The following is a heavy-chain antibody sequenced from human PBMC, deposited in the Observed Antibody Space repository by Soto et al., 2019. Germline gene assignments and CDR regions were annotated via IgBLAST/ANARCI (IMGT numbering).Heavy chain of an antibody. CDR2: IYYSGST. D-gene: IGHD6-13*01. V-gene: IGHV4-31*03. CDR3: ARDTEPGIATY. CDR1: GGSLSRGGYY. Sequence: ASDTLSLTCTVSGGSLSRGGYYWSWIRQHPGKGLEWIGYIYYSGSTYYNPSLKSRVTISVDTSKNQFSLKLSSVTAADTAVYYCARDTEPGIATYWGQGTLVTVS. J-gene: IGHJ4*02.